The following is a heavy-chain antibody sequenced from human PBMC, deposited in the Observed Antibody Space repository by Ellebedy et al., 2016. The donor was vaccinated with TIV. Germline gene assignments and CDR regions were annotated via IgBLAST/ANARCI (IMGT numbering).Heavy chain of an antibody. CDR2: IYYSADT. CDR3: ARDLRKGGMDV. J-gene: IGHJ6*02. CDR1: GDSIRGYY. V-gene: IGHV4-59*01. Sequence: SETLSLTXSVSGDSIRGYYWSWIRQPPGKGLEWIGYIYYSADTNYNPSLKSRVTISVDTSKKQVSLKLSSVTAADTAVYYCARDLRKGGMDVWGQGTTVTVSS. D-gene: IGHD3-9*01.